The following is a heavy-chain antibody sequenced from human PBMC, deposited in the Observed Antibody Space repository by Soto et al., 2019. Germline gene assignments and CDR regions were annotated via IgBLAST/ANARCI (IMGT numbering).Heavy chain of an antibody. CDR3: ARRERAAGTDWWFVP. CDR2: IYYSGST. CDR1: GGSISSSSFH. J-gene: IGHJ5*02. V-gene: IGHV4-39*01. Sequence: QLQLQESGPGLVKPSETLSLTCTVSGGSISSSSFHWGWIRQPPGKGLEWIGSIYYSGSTYYSPSLKSRVTISVDTSKYQFSLKLGFVTAADAAVYYCARRERAAGTDWWFVPWGQGTLVTVSS. D-gene: IGHD6-13*01.